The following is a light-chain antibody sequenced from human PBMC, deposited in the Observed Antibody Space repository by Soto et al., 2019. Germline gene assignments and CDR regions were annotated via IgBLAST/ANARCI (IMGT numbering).Light chain of an antibody. CDR3: QQYDNRPRT. CDR1: QSISTRY. CDR2: GAS. Sequence: EIVLTQSPGTLSLSPGERATLSCRASQSISTRYLGWYQQKPGRAPRLLIYGASTRATGIPDRFSGSGSGTDFTLTISSLQSEDAAVYYCQQYDNRPRTFGGGTKVDIK. J-gene: IGKJ4*01. V-gene: IGKV3-20*01.